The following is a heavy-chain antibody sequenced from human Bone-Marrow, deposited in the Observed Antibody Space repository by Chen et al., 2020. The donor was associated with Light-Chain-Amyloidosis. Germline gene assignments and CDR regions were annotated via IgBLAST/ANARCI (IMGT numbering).Heavy chain of an antibody. V-gene: IGHV1-8*01. CDR3: AIGGGIGAEQHGAY. D-gene: IGHD6-13*01. CDR1: GYTYTSYD. CDR2: MNPNSDNT. Sequence: QVQLVQSGAEVKKPGASVKVYCKASGYTYTSYDINWVGQATGQGLAWMGWMNPNSDNTGYAQKFQGRVTMTRNTSISTAYMELSSLRSEDTAVYYCAIGGGIGAEQHGAYWGQGTLVTVSS. J-gene: IGHJ4*02.